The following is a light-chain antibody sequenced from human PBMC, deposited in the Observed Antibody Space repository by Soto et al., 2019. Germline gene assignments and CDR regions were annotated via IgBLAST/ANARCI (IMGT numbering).Light chain of an antibody. CDR2: KAS. CDR1: QSISVG. V-gene: IGKV1-5*03. Sequence: DIQMTQSPSTLSASVGDRVTITCRASQSISVGLAWYQQKPGKAPKLLIYKASSLESGVPSRFSGSGSGTEFTLTISSLQPDDFATYYCQQYNNYGSWTFGQGTKVEIK. J-gene: IGKJ1*01. CDR3: QQYNNYGSWT.